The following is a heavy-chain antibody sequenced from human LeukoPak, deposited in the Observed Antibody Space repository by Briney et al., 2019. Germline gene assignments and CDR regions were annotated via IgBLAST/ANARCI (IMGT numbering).Heavy chain of an antibody. J-gene: IGHJ4*02. Sequence: GGSLRPSFAPPGLTFSSNAMSWVRQLPGKGLKWFSAISGSGGSTYYADSVKGRFTISRDNSKNTLYLQMSSLRAEDTAVYYCAKRGPGDPYYFDYWGQGTLVTVSS. D-gene: IGHD4-17*01. CDR1: GLTFSSNA. V-gene: IGHV3-23*01. CDR2: ISGSGGST. CDR3: AKRGPGDPYYFDY.